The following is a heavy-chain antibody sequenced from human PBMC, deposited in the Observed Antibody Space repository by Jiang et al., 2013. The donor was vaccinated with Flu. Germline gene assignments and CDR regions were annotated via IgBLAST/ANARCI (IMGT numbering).Heavy chain of an antibody. CDR3: AKAWGPVVVTYYFDY. D-gene: IGHD3-22*01. Sequence: EVQLVESGGGLVQPGRSLRLSCAASGFTFDDYAMHWVRQAPGKGLEWVSGISWNSGSIGYADSVKGRFTISRDNAKNSLYLQMNSLRAEDTALYYCAKAWGPVVVTYYFDYWGQGTLVTVSS. CDR1: GFTFDDYA. J-gene: IGHJ4*02. CDR2: ISWNSGSI. V-gene: IGHV3-9*01.